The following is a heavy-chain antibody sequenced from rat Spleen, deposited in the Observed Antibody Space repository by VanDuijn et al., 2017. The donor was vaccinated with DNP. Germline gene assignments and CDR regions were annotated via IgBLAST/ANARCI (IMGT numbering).Heavy chain of an antibody. V-gene: IGHV5S10*01. CDR2: IIYDGSRT. Sequence: EVQLVESGGGLVQPGRSLKLSCAASGFTFSDYNMAWVRQAPKKGLEWVATIIYDGSRTYYRASVKGRFTLSRDDAKSGLYLQMNSLKSEDTATYYCARGSTSIYWYFDFWGPGTMVAVSS. CDR1: GFTFSDYN. J-gene: IGHJ1*01. D-gene: IGHD3-1*01. CDR3: ARGSTSIYWYFDF.